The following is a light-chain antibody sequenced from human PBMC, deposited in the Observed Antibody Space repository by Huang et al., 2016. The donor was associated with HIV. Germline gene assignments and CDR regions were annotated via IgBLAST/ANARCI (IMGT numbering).Light chain of an antibody. Sequence: IQLTQSPSSLSASVGDRVTITCRASQGIGSYLAWYQQKLGKAPKLLIEAASTLQSGVPSRFSGVGSGTSFTLTISSLQPEDFATYYCQQLNSYPLTFGGGTELEIK. J-gene: IGKJ4*01. CDR1: QGIGSY. CDR2: AAS. CDR3: QQLNSYPLT. V-gene: IGKV1-9*01.